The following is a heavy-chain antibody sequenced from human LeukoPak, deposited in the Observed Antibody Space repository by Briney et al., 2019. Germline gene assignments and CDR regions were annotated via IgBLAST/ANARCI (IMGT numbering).Heavy chain of an antibody. D-gene: IGHD3-22*01. J-gene: IGHJ4*02. Sequence: GGSLRLSCAASGFTFSSYSMNWVRQAPGKGLEWVSSISSSSYIYYADSVKGRFTISRDNAKNSLYLQMNSLRAEDTAVYYCARGGALYYYDSSGYYNFDYWGQGTLVTVSS. V-gene: IGHV3-21*01. CDR2: ISSSSYI. CDR3: ARGGALYYYDSSGYYNFDY. CDR1: GFTFSSYS.